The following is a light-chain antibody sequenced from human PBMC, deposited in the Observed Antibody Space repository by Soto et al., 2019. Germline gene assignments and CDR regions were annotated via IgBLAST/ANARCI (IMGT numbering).Light chain of an antibody. CDR1: QSVGGS. CDR2: HTS. V-gene: IGKV3-20*01. Sequence: ETVLTQSPGTLSLSPXXXXXXXXXASQSVGGSLAWYXXRHGQXXRXXVYHTSNRATGIPDRFSASGSGTDLTITISRLEPEDFEVYYCQQYESSPRTFGQGTKVDIK. CDR3: QQYESSPRT. J-gene: IGKJ1*01.